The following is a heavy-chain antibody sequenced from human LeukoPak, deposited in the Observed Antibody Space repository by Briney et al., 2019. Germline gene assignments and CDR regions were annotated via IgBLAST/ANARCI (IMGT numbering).Heavy chain of an antibody. Sequence: PSETLSLTCTVSGYSISSGYYWGWIRQPPGKGLEWIGSIYHSGSTYYNPSLKSRDTISVDTSKNQFSLKLSSVTAADTAVYYCARGVLRNYWGQGTLVTVSS. V-gene: IGHV4-38-2*02. D-gene: IGHD2-15*01. J-gene: IGHJ4*02. CDR1: GYSISSGYY. CDR2: IYHSGST. CDR3: ARGVLRNY.